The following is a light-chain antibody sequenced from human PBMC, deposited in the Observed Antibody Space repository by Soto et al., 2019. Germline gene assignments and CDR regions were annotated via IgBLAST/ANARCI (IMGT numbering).Light chain of an antibody. J-gene: IGKJ1*01. Sequence: EIVMAQSPSTLSVSPGERATLSCRASQGVSTNLAWYQQKPGQAPRLLIYAASTRPTNIPARFSGSGSATEFTLTISSLQSEDFALYYCQHTLKWPPTFGQGTKVDIK. V-gene: IGKV3-15*01. CDR2: AAS. CDR3: QHTLKWPPT. CDR1: QGVSTN.